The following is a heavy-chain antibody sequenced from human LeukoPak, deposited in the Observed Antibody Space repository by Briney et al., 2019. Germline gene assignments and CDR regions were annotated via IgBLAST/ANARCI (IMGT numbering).Heavy chain of an antibody. CDR2: IIPILGIA. V-gene: IGHV1-18*01. D-gene: IGHD3-3*01. J-gene: IGHJ4*02. Sequence: ASVKVSCKASGYTFTSYGISWVRQAPGQGLEWMGRIIPILGIANYAQKFQGRVTMTTDTSTSTAYMELRSLRSDDTAVYYCARGYRTWDYDFWSGYYTGGLGDYWGQGTLVTVSS. CDR3: ARGYRTWDYDFWSGYYTGGLGDY. CDR1: GYTFTSYG.